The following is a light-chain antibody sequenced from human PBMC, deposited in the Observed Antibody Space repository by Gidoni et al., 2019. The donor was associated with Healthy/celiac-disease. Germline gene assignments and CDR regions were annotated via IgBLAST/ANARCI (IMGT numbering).Light chain of an antibody. CDR2: WAS. CDR1: QSVLYSSNNKNY. J-gene: IGKJ2*01. CDR3: QQYYT. Sequence: DLVLTQSPASLAVSLGERATINCKSSQSVLYSSNNKNYLAWYQQKPGQPPKLLIYWASTRESGVPDRFSGSGSGTDFTLTISSLQAEDVAVYYCQQYYTFGQGTKLEIK. V-gene: IGKV4-1*01.